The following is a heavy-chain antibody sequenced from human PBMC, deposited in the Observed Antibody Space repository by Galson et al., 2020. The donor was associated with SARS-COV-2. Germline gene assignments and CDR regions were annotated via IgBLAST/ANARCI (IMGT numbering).Heavy chain of an antibody. D-gene: IGHD3-16*01. V-gene: IGHV3-20*04. J-gene: IGHJ6*02. Sequence: GESLKISCAASGFTFDDYGMSWVRQVPGKGLEWVSSSNWNGGSTGYADSVKGRFTISRDNAKNSLYLQMNSLRAEDTALYYCARLGDGGAATQFGRDYYYGMDVWGQGTTVTVSS. CDR1: GFTFDDYG. CDR2: SNWNGGST. CDR3: ARLGDGGAATQFGRDYYYGMDV.